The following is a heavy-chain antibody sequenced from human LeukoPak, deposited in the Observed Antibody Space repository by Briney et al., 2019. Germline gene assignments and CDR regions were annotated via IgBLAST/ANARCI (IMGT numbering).Heavy chain of an antibody. CDR2: IYTSGST. D-gene: IGHD3-22*01. CDR3: AAEYYYDSSGYYKA. Sequence: SETLSLTCTVSGGSISSYYWSWIRQPAGKGLEWIGRIYTSGSTNYNPSLKSRVTMSVDTSKNQFSLKLSSVTAGDTAVYYCAAEYYYDSSGYYKAWGQGTLVTVSS. J-gene: IGHJ5*02. V-gene: IGHV4-4*07. CDR1: GGSISSYY.